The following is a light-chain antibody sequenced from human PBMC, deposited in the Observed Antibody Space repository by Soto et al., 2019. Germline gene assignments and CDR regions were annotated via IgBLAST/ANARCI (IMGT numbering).Light chain of an antibody. CDR3: QQSYSPLWA. Sequence: DFQMTQSPSSLSSSVGDRVTITCRASQSISNYLNWYQHKAGKAPKVLSYAASSLQRGVPSRFSGSGFGTDFTLIISSLQPDDFETYDCQQSYSPLWAFGQGTKVEV. J-gene: IGKJ1*01. V-gene: IGKV1-39*01. CDR1: QSISNY. CDR2: AAS.